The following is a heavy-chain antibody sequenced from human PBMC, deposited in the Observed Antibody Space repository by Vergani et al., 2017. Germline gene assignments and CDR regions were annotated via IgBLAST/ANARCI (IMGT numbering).Heavy chain of an antibody. CDR3: TRGRPVEY. D-gene: IGHD6-6*01. CDR2: ISTSTGNP. CDR1: GYSFTNYA. V-gene: IGHV7-4-1*02. Sequence: QVQLVQSGSELKKPGASVKVSCKASGYSFTNYAINWVRQAPGQGLEWMGWISTSTGNPTYAQGFTGRFVFSLDTPVSTAYLQINSLKTEDTAMYYCTRGRPVEYWGQGTLVTVSS. J-gene: IGHJ4*02.